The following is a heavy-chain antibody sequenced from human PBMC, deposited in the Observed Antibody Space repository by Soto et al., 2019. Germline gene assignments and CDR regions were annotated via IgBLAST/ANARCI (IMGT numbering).Heavy chain of an antibody. D-gene: IGHD3-22*01. CDR1: GGSISSGDYY. CDR3: AGAVNDYDSRGYRTSYFDY. Sequence: PSETLSLTCTVSGGSISSGDYYWSWIRQPPGKGLEWIGYIYYSNRNTFYNPSLRGRLTISIDTSKSHFSLNLNSVTAADTAIYYCAGAVNDYDSRGYRTSYFDYWGHGTLVTVSS. V-gene: IGHV4-30-4*01. J-gene: IGHJ4*01. CDR2: IYYSNRNT.